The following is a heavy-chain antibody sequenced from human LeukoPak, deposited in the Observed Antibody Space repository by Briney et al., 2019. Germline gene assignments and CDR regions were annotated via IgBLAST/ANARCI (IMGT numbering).Heavy chain of an antibody. V-gene: IGHV5-51*01. Sequence: GESLKISCKGSGYSFTSNWIGWVRQMPGKGLEWMGIIYPDDSDTRYSPSFQGQVTITADKSISTAYLHWNSLKASDTAMYYCARRIAGSGSDYWGQGTLVTVSS. D-gene: IGHD6-13*01. J-gene: IGHJ4*02. CDR2: IYPDDSDT. CDR3: ARRIAGSGSDY. CDR1: GYSFTSNW.